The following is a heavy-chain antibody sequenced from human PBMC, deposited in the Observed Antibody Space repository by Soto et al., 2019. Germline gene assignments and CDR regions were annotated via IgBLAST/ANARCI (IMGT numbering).Heavy chain of an antibody. D-gene: IGHD2-8*02. V-gene: IGHV1-69*02. CDR2: FTPILGVA. J-gene: IGHJ4*02. CDR3: ARPSTTATGGVQH. CDR1: GVTFNNST. Sequence: QVQLVQSGAEVQQPGSSVKVSCKASGVTFNNSTVNWVRQAPGQGLEWMGRFTPILGVANNAQKFQGRLTLSVEKSTSTAYMELSSLRSEDTAVYYCARPSTTATGGVQHRGQGTLVIVSS.